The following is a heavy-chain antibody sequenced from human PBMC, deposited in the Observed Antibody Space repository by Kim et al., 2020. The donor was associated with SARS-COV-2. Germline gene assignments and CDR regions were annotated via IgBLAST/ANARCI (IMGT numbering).Heavy chain of an antibody. CDR1: GFTFSSYG. J-gene: IGHJ6*02. CDR3: ARDHRLVRGESGGMDV. CDR2: ISYDGSNK. V-gene: IGHV3-33*05. Sequence: GGSLRLSCAASGFTFSSYGMHWVRQAPGKGLEWVAVISYDGSNKYYTDSVKGRFTISRDNSKNTLYLQMNSLRAEDTAVYYCARDHRLVRGESGGMDVWGQGTTVTVS. D-gene: IGHD3-10*01.